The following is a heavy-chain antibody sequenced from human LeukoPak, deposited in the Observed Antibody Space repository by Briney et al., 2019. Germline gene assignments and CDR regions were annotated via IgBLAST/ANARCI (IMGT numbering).Heavy chain of an antibody. CDR3: ARDTLSSWDFDY. D-gene: IGHD6-13*01. V-gene: IGHV4-59*01. Sequence: SETLSLTCAVYGGSISSYYWSWIRQPPGKGLEWIGYIYYSGSTNYNPSLKSRVTISVDTSKNQFSLKLSSVTAADTAVYYCARDTLSSWDFDYWGQGTLVTVSS. J-gene: IGHJ4*02. CDR1: GGSISSYY. CDR2: IYYSGST.